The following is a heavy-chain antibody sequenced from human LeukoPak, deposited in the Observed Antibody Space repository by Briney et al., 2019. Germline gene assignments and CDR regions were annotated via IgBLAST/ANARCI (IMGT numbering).Heavy chain of an antibody. CDR3: ARGGGSCYNP. J-gene: IGHJ4*02. Sequence: PEGSLRLSCAASGFTFDDYGMSWVRQAPGKGLEWVSGINWNGGSTGYADSVKGRFTISRDNAKNSLYLQMNSLRVEDTALYYCARGGGSCYNPGGQGTLVTVSS. D-gene: IGHD2-15*01. V-gene: IGHV3-20*04. CDR1: GFTFDDYG. CDR2: INWNGGST.